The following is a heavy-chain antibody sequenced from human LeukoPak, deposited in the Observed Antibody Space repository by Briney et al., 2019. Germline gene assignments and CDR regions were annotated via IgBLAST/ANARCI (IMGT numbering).Heavy chain of an antibody. CDR3: ARDGEGWFDP. Sequence: SETLSLTCAVYGGSFSGYYWSWIRQHPGKGLEWIGYIYYSGSTYYNPSLKSRVTISVDTSKNQFSLKLSSVTAADTAVYYCARDGEGWFDPWGQGTLVTVSS. CDR2: IYYSGST. CDR1: GGSFSGYY. V-gene: IGHV4-31*11. D-gene: IGHD3-3*01. J-gene: IGHJ5*02.